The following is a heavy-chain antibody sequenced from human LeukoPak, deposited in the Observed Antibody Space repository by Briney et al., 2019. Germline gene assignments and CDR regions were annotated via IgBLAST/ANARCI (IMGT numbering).Heavy chain of an antibody. Sequence: PGRSLRLSCAASGFTFSSYGMHWVRQAPGKGLEYVSVISSNGGTTYYANSVKGRFTISRDNSKNTLYLQMGSLRAEDVAVYYCARGGDRGYSYGYYFDYWGQGTLVTVSS. CDR3: ARGGDRGYSYGYYFDY. V-gene: IGHV3-64*01. CDR1: GFTFSSYG. J-gene: IGHJ4*02. D-gene: IGHD5-18*01. CDR2: ISSNGGTT.